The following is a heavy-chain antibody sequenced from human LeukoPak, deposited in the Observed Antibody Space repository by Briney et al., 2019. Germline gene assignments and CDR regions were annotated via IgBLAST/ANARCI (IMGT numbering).Heavy chain of an antibody. D-gene: IGHD2-2*01. CDR1: GFTFSSYA. CDR3: AKAIYRYQLLWNDY. J-gene: IGHJ4*02. V-gene: IGHV3-30*18. Sequence: GGSLRLSCAASGFTFSSYAMSWVRQAPGKGLEWVAVISYDGSNKYYADSVKGRFTISRDNSKNTLYLQMNSLRAEDTAVYYCAKAIYRYQLLWNDYWGQGTLVTVSS. CDR2: ISYDGSNK.